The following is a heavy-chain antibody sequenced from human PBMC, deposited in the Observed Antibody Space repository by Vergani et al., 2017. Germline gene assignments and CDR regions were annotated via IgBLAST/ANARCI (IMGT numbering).Heavy chain of an antibody. D-gene: IGHD2-21*02. CDR3: ARIRLLNVMDV. V-gene: IGHV3-48*03. J-gene: IGHJ6*02. Sequence: EVQLVESGGGLVQPGGSLRLSCAASGFTFSSYEMNWVRQAPGKGLEWVSYISSSGSTIYYADSVKGRVTISRDNAKNSLYLQMNSLRAEDTAVYYCARIRLLNVMDVWGQGTTVTVS. CDR2: ISSSGSTI. CDR1: GFTFSSYE.